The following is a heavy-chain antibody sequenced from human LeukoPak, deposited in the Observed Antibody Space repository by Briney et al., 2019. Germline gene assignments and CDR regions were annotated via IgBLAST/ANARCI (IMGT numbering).Heavy chain of an antibody. CDR1: SGSITGYY. CDR3: AAFRDGYNWHLDY. D-gene: IGHD5-24*01. J-gene: IGHJ4*02. CDR2: IYHTGNT. V-gene: IGHV4-59*01. Sequence: SETLSLTCTVSSGSITGYYWNWIRQPPGKGLEWIGYIYHTGNTKYNPSLKSRVTISVDTSKNQFSLKLSSVTAADTAVYYCAAFRDGYNWHLDYWGQGTLVTVSS.